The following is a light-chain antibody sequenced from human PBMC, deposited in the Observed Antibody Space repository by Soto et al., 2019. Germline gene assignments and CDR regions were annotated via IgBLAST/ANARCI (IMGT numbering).Light chain of an antibody. V-gene: IGKV1-5*03. J-gene: IGKJ1*01. Sequence: DIQMTQSPSTLPASVGDRVTITCRASQSISTWLAWYQQKPGKAPKLLIYKASSLESGVPSRFSGSGSGTEFTLTISSVQPDDFATYYCQQYNSYSRTFGQGTKVEIK. CDR1: QSISTW. CDR3: QQYNSYSRT. CDR2: KAS.